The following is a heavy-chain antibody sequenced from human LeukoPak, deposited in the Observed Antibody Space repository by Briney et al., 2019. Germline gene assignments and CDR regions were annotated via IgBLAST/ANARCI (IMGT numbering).Heavy chain of an antibody. CDR3: ARQIDYGDYAWFDP. D-gene: IGHD4-17*01. CDR2: IYYSGST. CDR1: GGSISSSSYY. Sequence: PSETLSLTCTVSGGSISSSSYYWGWIRQPPGRGLEWIGNIYYSGSTYYNPSLKSRVTISVDTSKNQFSLKLSSVTAADTAVYYCARQIDYGDYAWFDPWGQGTLVTVSS. V-gene: IGHV4-39*01. J-gene: IGHJ5*02.